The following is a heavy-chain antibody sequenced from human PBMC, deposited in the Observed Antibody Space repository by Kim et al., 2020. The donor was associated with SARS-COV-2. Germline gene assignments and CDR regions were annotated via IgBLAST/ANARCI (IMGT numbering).Heavy chain of an antibody. CDR3: ARRVDGGTPVSPGSLDY. J-gene: IGHJ4*02. CDR1: GYGFTKYW. CDR2: IYPGNSDT. Sequence: GESLKISCKGSGYGFTKYWIAWVRQMPGKGLECLGIIYPGNSDTRYSPSVQGQVTISADKSLSTAYLQWSSLKASDTAMYYCARRVDGGTPVSPGSLDYWGRGTRVTVSS. D-gene: IGHD2-15*01. V-gene: IGHV5-51*01.